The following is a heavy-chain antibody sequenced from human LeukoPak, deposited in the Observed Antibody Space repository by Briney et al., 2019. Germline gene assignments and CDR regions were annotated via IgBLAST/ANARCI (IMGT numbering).Heavy chain of an antibody. CDR1: GFTFDDYA. Sequence: GGSLRLSCAASGFTFDDYAMHWVRQAPGKGLEWVSGISWNSGSIGYADSVKGRFTISRDNAKNSLYLQMNSLRAEDTALYYCAKVHNSGWYGNAFDIWGQGTMVTVSS. D-gene: IGHD6-19*01. CDR3: AKVHNSGWYGNAFDI. CDR2: ISWNSGSI. J-gene: IGHJ3*02. V-gene: IGHV3-9*01.